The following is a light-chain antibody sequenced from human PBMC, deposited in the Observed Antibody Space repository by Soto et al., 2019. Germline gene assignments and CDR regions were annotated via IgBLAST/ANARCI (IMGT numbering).Light chain of an antibody. CDR2: GAS. CDR1: QSVDRN. Sequence: EIVMTQSPGTLSVSTEEGATLSCRASQSVDRNLAWYQQKPGQAPRLLIYGASTRPTGIPDRFSGSGSGTEFSLTISSLQSEDFGVYYCQQYDSWPLTVGGGTKVEIK. J-gene: IGKJ4*01. V-gene: IGKV3D-15*01. CDR3: QQYDSWPLT.